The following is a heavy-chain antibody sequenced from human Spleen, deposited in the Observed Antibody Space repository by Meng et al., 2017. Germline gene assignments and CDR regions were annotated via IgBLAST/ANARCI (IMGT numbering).Heavy chain of an antibody. CDR3: ARDLGGIFAY. CDR1: GFTFSGYW. V-gene: IGHV3-74*01. J-gene: IGHJ4*02. Sequence: ESLKISCVASGFTFSGYWMHWVRQDPGKGLVWVSRIDIDGSITSYADSVKGRFTISRDNAKNTLYLQMNSLRAEDTAVYYCARDLGGIFAYWGQGAPVTVSS. CDR2: IDIDGSIT. D-gene: IGHD6-13*01.